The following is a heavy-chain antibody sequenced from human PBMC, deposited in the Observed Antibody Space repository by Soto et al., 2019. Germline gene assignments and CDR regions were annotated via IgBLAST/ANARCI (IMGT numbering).Heavy chain of an antibody. CDR3: ARADCTGAYCYSWPFNYGVDV. Sequence: GGSLRLSCTTSGFTFNTYGMHWVRQAPGRGLEWVAIIWYDGSNKYYADSVKGRFTISRDNSRNTLYLQMNSLRAEDTALYYCARADCTGAYCYSWPFNYGVDVWGQGTTVTVSS. J-gene: IGHJ6*02. CDR1: GFTFNTYG. CDR2: IWYDGSNK. D-gene: IGHD2-15*01. V-gene: IGHV3-33*08.